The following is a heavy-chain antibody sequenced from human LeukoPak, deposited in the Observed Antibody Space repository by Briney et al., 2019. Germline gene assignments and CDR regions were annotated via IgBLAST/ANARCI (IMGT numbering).Heavy chain of an antibody. Sequence: SETLSLTCAVYGGSFSGYYWSWIRQPPGKGLEWIGEINHSGSTNYNPSLKSRVTISIDTSKNQFSLKLNSVTAADTAVYYCARVYPLDYWGQGTLVTVSS. D-gene: IGHD2-8*01. CDR1: GGSFSGYY. CDR2: INHSGST. J-gene: IGHJ4*02. CDR3: ARVYPLDY. V-gene: IGHV4-34*01.